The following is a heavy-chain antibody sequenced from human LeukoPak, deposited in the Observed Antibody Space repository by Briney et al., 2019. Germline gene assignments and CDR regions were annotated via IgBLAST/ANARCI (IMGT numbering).Heavy chain of an antibody. J-gene: IGHJ4*02. CDR2: ISGSGGST. V-gene: IGHV3-23*01. CDR1: GFTFSSYA. D-gene: IGHD3-10*01. Sequence: GGSLRLSCAASGFTFSSYAMSWVRQAPGKGLEWVSAISGSGGSTYYADSVKGRVTISRDNSKNTLYLQMNSLRAEDTAVYYCAKVMTRTMVRGVPPSDYWGQGTLVTASS. CDR3: AKVMTRTMVRGVPPSDY.